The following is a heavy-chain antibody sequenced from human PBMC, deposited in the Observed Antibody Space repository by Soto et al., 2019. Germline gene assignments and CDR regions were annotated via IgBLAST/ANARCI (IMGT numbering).Heavy chain of an antibody. V-gene: IGHV4-59*01. J-gene: IGHJ5*02. Sequence: SETLSLTCTVSGGSISSYYWSWIRQPPGKGLEWIGYIYYNGSTNYNPSLKSRVTISVDTSKNQFSLKLSSVTAADTAVYYCARAPMTTPVVPAAIKGWFDPWGQGTLVTVSS. D-gene: IGHD2-2*02. CDR1: GGSISSYY. CDR3: ARAPMTTPVVPAAIKGWFDP. CDR2: IYYNGST.